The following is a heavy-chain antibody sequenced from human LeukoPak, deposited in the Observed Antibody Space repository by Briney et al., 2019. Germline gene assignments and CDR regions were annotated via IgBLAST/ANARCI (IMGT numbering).Heavy chain of an antibody. D-gene: IGHD3-10*01. CDR2: SDPNTGAT. Sequence: ASVKVSCKASGYTFTSYYMHWLRQAPGQGFEWIGWSDPNTGATWYEHFQGRVTMTTDTSIRTAYMDLTRLTSDDTAVYYCARANPYDNKGYSPELRYWGQGTLVTVSS. CDR3: ARANPYDNKGYSPELRY. CDR1: GYTFTSYY. V-gene: IGHV1-2*07. J-gene: IGHJ4*02.